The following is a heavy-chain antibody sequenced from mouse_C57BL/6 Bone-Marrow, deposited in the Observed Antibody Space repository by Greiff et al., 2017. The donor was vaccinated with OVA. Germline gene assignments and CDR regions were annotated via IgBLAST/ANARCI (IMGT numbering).Heavy chain of an antibody. J-gene: IGHJ2*01. CDR2: ISRGGSYT. D-gene: IGHD1-1*02. V-gene: IGHV5-6*01. CDR3: ARHMGPYYFDY. CDR1: GFTFSSYG. Sequence: EVNVVESGGDLVKPGGSLKLSCAASGFTFSSYGMSWVRQTPDKRLEWVATISRGGSYTYYPDSVKGRSTISRDNAKNTLYLQISSLKSEDTAMYYCARHMGPYYFDYWGQGTTLTVSS.